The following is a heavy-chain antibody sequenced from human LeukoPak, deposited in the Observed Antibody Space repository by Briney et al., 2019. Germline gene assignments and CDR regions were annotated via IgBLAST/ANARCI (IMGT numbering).Heavy chain of an antibody. Sequence: VASVKVSCKASGYTFTGYYMHWVQQAPGQGLEWMGWINPNSGGTNYAQKFQGRVTMTRDTSISTAYMELSRLRSDDTAVYYCARAPSIRVITNFDYWGQGTLVTVSS. CDR2: INPNSGGT. J-gene: IGHJ4*02. V-gene: IGHV1-2*02. D-gene: IGHD3-16*02. CDR1: GYTFTGYY. CDR3: ARAPSIRVITNFDY.